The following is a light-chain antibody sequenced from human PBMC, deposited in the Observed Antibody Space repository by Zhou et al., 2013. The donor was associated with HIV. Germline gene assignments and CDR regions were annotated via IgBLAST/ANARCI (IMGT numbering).Light chain of an antibody. V-gene: IGKV3-20*01. Sequence: ETVLTQSPVTLSLSPGERATLSCRASQSISSFYLAWYQQKFGQAPRLLIYAASSRATGIPDRFSGSGSGTDFTLTISSLEPEDFAVYYCQQYGNSPLLIFGGGTKVEIK. J-gene: IGKJ4*01. CDR2: AAS. CDR3: QQYGNSPLLI. CDR1: QSISSFY.